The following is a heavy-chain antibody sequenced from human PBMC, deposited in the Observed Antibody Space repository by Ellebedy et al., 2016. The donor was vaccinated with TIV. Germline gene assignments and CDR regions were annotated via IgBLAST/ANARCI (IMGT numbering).Heavy chain of an antibody. J-gene: IGHJ4*02. CDR3: ARHFESDGFGELSPYYFDY. CDR1: GGSISSYY. V-gene: IGHV4-59*08. CDR2: IYYSGST. Sequence: SETLSLTXTVSGGSISSYYWSWIRQPPGKGLEWIGYIYYSGSTNYNPSLKSRVTISVDTSKNQFSLKLSSVTAADTAVYYCARHFESDGFGELSPYYFDYWGQGTLVTVSS. D-gene: IGHD3-10*01.